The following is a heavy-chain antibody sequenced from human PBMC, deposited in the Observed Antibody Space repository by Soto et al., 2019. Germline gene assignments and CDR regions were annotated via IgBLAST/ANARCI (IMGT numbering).Heavy chain of an antibody. V-gene: IGHV3-7*03. CDR1: GFSFSSAW. D-gene: IGHD4-4*01. Sequence: EVQLVESGGGLVQPGGPLRLSCAVSGFSFSSAWMTWIRQAPGKGLERVAIMNEDGSERYYVDSVKGRFTISRDNAKNALFLQMNSLRVEDTAVYFCARDRAYSRFDYWGQGSLVTVSS. J-gene: IGHJ4*02. CDR3: ARDRAYSRFDY. CDR2: MNEDGSER.